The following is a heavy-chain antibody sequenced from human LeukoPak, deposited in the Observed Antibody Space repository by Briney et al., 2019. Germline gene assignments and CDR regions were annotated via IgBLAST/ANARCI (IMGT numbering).Heavy chain of an antibody. J-gene: IGHJ4*02. CDR1: GGSISSGGYY. Sequence: PSQTLSLTCAVSGGSISSGGYYWSWIRQPPGKGLEWIGYIYHSGSTYYNPSLKSRVTISVDRSKNQFSLKLSSVTAADTAVYYCARELEADYGGGVYFDYWGQGTLVTVSS. D-gene: IGHD4-23*01. CDR2: IYHSGST. CDR3: ARELEADYGGGVYFDY. V-gene: IGHV4-30-2*01.